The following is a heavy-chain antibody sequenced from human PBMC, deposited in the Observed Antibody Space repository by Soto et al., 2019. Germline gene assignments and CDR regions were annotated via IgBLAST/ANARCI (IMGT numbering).Heavy chain of an antibody. CDR1: GYTFTGYY. Sequence: QVQLVQSGAEVKKPGASVKVSCKASGYTFTGYYMHWVRQAPGQGLEWMGWINPNSGGTNYAQKFQGRVTMTRDTSISTAYMELSRLRSDDTAVYYCARDLGGIAAAGLNRFDPWGQGTLVTVSS. D-gene: IGHD6-13*01. V-gene: IGHV1-2*02. CDR3: ARDLGGIAAAGLNRFDP. J-gene: IGHJ5*02. CDR2: INPNSGGT.